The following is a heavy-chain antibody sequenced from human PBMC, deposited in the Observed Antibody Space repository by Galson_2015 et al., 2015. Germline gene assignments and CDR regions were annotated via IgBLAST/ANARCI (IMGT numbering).Heavy chain of an antibody. V-gene: IGHV3-48*03. CDR3: AREGYSYGRGMDV. D-gene: IGHD5-18*01. Sequence: SLRLSCAPSGFTFTGYHMNWVRQAPGKGPEWVSYIASDGVTIYYADSVKGRFTISRDNARSSLYLQMNSLRDDDTAVYYCAREGYSYGRGMDVWGQGTTVTVSS. CDR1: GFTFTGYH. CDR2: IASDGVTI. J-gene: IGHJ6*02.